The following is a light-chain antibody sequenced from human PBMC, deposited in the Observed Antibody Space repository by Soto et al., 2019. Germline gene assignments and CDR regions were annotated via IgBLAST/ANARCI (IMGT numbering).Light chain of an antibody. Sequence: DIQMTQSPSNLSASVGSRFTITCRAIQSISSWLAWYQQKPGKAPKLLIYDASSLESGVPSRFSGSGSGTEFTLTISSLQPDDFATYYCQQYNSYSFTFGPGTKVDIK. V-gene: IGKV1-5*01. CDR3: QQYNSYSFT. CDR1: QSISSW. J-gene: IGKJ3*01. CDR2: DAS.